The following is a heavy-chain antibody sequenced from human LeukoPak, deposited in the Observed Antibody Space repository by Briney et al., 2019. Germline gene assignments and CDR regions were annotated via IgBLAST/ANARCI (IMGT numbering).Heavy chain of an antibody. CDR1: GGSFSGYY. CDR2: IYTSGST. V-gene: IGHV4-59*10. Sequence: SETLSLTCAVYGGSFSGYYWSWIRQPAGKGLEWIGRIYTSGSTNYNPSLKSRVTMSVDTSKNQFSLKLSSVTAADTAVYYCARDYGSGSYHYWGQGTLVTVSS. D-gene: IGHD3-10*01. CDR3: ARDYGSGSYHY. J-gene: IGHJ4*02.